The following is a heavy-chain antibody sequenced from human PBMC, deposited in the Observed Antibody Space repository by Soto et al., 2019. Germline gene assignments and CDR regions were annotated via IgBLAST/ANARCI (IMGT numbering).Heavy chain of an antibody. CDR1: GGSVSNKTYY. D-gene: IGHD4-17*01. V-gene: IGHV4-61*01. CDR3: ARTTAVPNTLRSRYFIDY. J-gene: IGHJ4*02. CDR2: VYYSGTT. Sequence: ETLSLTCSVSGGSVSNKTYYWSWIRQPPGKRLEWIGYVYYSGTTNYNPSLKSRVTISVDLSKNQFSLRLSSVTTADTALYYCARTTAVPNTLRSRYFIDYWGQGTLVTVSS.